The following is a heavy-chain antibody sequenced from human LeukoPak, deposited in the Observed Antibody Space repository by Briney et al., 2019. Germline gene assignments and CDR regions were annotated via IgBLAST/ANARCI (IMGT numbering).Heavy chain of an antibody. CDR1: GFTFDDYA. Sequence: GGSLRLSCAASGFTFDDYAMHWVRQAPGKGLEWVSGISWNSGSIGYADSVKGRFTISRDNAKNSLYLQMNSLRAEDTALYYCAKDIGTFIQLWSEPLFDYWGQGTLVTVSS. V-gene: IGHV3-9*01. CDR2: ISWNSGSI. D-gene: IGHD5-18*01. CDR3: AKDIGTFIQLWSEPLFDY. J-gene: IGHJ4*02.